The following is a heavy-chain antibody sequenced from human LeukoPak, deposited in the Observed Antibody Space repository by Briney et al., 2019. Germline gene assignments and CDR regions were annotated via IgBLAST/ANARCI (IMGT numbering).Heavy chain of an antibody. Sequence: ASVKVSCKASGYTFTSYAMHWVRQAPGQRLEWMGWINAGNGNTKYSQRFQGRVTITRDTSASTAYMELSSLRSEDTAVYYCARLGWASGSYDYYYYYGMDVWGQGTTVTVSS. V-gene: IGHV1-3*01. CDR2: INAGNGNT. CDR1: GYTFTSYA. D-gene: IGHD1-26*01. CDR3: ARLGWASGSYDYYYYYGMDV. J-gene: IGHJ6*02.